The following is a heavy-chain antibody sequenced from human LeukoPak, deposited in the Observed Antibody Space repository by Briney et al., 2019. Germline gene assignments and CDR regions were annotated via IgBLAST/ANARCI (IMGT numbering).Heavy chain of an antibody. V-gene: IGHV3-48*03. J-gene: IGHJ4*02. Sequence: KSGGSLRLSCAASGFTFSSYEMNWVRQAPGKGLEWVSYISSSGSTIYYADSVKGRFTISRDNAKNSLYLQMNSLRAEDTAVYYCARARGLSGYDDSDYWGQGTLVTVSS. CDR1: GFTFSSYE. D-gene: IGHD5-12*01. CDR3: ARARGLSGYDDSDY. CDR2: ISSSGSTI.